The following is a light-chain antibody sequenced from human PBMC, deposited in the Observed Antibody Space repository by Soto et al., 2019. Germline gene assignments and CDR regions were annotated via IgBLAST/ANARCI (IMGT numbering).Light chain of an antibody. V-gene: IGKV4-1*01. Sequence: DIVMTQSPDSLAVSVGERASINCKSSQSVLYSSNNKNYLAWYQQKPGQPPKLLIYWASTRASGVPDRFSGSRSGTDFTLTISSLQAEDVAVYYCQQYYSTPLTFGRGTKVEIK. CDR2: WAS. J-gene: IGKJ4*01. CDR1: QSVLYSSNNKNY. CDR3: QQYYSTPLT.